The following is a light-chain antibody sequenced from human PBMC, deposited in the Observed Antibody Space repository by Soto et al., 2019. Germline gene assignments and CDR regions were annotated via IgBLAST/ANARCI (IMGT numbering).Light chain of an antibody. J-gene: IGKJ3*01. CDR1: QSVSSY. CDR2: DAS. Sequence: EIVLTQSPATLSLSPGERVTLSCRASQSVSSYLAWYQQKPGQAPRLLIYDASNRATGIPARFSGSGSGTDFTLTISSLEPEDFAVYYCQQRSLFGPGTKVDIK. CDR3: QQRSL. V-gene: IGKV3-11*01.